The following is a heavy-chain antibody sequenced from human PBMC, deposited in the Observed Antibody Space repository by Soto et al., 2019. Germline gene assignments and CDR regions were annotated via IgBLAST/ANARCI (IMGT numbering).Heavy chain of an antibody. CDR3: ARDRTGSLQTYYFDS. D-gene: IGHD3-10*01. CDR2: IIPIFGAP. Sequence: SVKVSCKASGGTFTSYAISWLRQAPGQGLEWLGGIIPIFGAPNYAQKFQGRVTITADESTSTAYMELSSLRSEYTAVYYCARDRTGSLQTYYFDSWGQGALVTVSS. V-gene: IGHV1-69*13. J-gene: IGHJ4*02. CDR1: GGTFTSYA.